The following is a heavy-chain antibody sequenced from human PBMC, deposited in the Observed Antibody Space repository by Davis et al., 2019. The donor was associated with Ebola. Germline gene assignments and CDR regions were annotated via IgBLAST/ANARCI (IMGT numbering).Heavy chain of an antibody. D-gene: IGHD2-15*01. Sequence: SVKVSCKASGGTFSSYTVSWVRQAPGQGLEWMGGIIYIFGAPNYAQKFQGRVTITRDTSASTAYMELSSLRAEDTAVYYCARLGDIVVVVAAPFDYWGQGTLVTVSS. CDR1: GGTFSSYT. CDR2: IIYIFGAP. V-gene: IGHV1-69*05. CDR3: ARLGDIVVVVAAPFDY. J-gene: IGHJ4*02.